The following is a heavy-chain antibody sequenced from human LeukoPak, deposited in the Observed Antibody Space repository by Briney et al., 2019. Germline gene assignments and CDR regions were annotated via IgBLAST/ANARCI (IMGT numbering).Heavy chain of an antibody. D-gene: IGHD4-23*01. V-gene: IGHV4-34*01. J-gene: IGHJ3*02. CDR2: INHSGST. CDR1: GGSFSGYY. Sequence: SETLSLTCAVYGGSFSGYYWSWIRQPPGKGLEWIGEINHSGSTNYNPSLKSRVTISVDTSKNQFSLKLSSVTAADTAVYYCARYGGLDAFDIWGQGTMVTVSS. CDR3: ARYGGLDAFDI.